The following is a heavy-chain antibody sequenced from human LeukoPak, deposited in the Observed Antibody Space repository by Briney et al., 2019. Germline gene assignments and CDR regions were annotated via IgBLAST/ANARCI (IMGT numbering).Heavy chain of an antibody. J-gene: IGHJ4*02. CDR3: AGGTDY. CDR1: GGSFSGYY. V-gene: IGHV4-34*01. CDR2: INHSGST. Sequence: PSETLSLTCAVYGGSFSGYYWNWIRQPPGKGLEWIGEINHSGSTNYIPSLKSRVTISVDTSKNQFSLKLSSVTAADTAVYYCAGGTDYWGQGTLVTVSS.